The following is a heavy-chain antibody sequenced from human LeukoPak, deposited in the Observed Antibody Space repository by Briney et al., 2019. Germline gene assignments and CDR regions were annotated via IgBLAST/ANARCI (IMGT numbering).Heavy chain of an antibody. J-gene: IGHJ4*02. D-gene: IGHD5-24*01. V-gene: IGHV3-53*01. CDR3: ARLEMATIFDY. CDR2: IYSGGST. Sequence: GVSLRLSCAASGFTVSSNYMSRVRQAPGKGLEWVSVIYSGGSTYYADSVKGRFTISRDNSKNTLYLQMNSLRAEDTAVYYCARLEMATIFDYWGQGTLVTVSA. CDR1: GFTVSSNY.